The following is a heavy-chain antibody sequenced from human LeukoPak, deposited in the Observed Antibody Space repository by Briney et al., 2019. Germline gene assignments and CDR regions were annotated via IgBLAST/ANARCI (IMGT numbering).Heavy chain of an antibody. D-gene: IGHD3-22*01. CDR3: SRERNYYDNSSAYFQ. CDR1: GGTFSSYA. J-gene: IGHJ1*01. Sequence: GASVKVSCKASGGTFSSYAISWVRQAPGQGLEWMGGIIPIFGTANYAQKFQGRVTITTDESTSTAYMELSSLRSEDTAVYYCSRERNYYDNSSAYFQHGARAPWSPSPQ. V-gene: IGHV1-69*05. CDR2: IIPIFGTA.